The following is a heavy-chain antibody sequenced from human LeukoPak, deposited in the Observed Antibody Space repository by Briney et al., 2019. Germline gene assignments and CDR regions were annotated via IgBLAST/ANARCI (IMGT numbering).Heavy chain of an antibody. D-gene: IGHD3-22*01. J-gene: IGHJ4*02. CDR1: GYSFTSYW. CDR3: ATTPEGPYGSSGYYYDDY. Sequence: GESLRISCKGSGYSFTSYWISWVRQLPGKGLEWMGRIDPGDSYTNYSPSFQGHVTISADKSISTAYLQWSSLKASDTAMYYCATTPEGPYGSSGYYYDDYWGQGTLVTVSS. V-gene: IGHV5-10-1*01. CDR2: IDPGDSYT.